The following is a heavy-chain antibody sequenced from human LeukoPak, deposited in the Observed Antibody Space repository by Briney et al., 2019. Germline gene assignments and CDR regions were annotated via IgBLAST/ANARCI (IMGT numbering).Heavy chain of an antibody. Sequence: PSETLSLTCTVSGGSISSGDYYWSWIRQPPGKGLEWIAYMYYSGSTYYNPSLKSRVTMSADTSNNQLSLKLSSVTAADTAVYYCASPYYYDSSIDPWGQGILVTVSS. CDR2: MYYSGST. D-gene: IGHD3-22*01. CDR3: ASPYYYDSSIDP. V-gene: IGHV4-30-4*01. J-gene: IGHJ5*02. CDR1: GGSISSGDYY.